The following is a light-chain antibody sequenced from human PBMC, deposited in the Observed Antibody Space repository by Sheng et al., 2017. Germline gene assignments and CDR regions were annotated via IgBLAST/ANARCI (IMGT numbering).Light chain of an antibody. CDR2: ATS. CDR1: QNITNSY. Sequence: ETMLTQSPGTLSLSPGERATLSCRASQNITNSYLAWYQQKPGRAPRLLIYATSTRTPGIPDRFSGSGSGTDFTLNISSLEPEDFAVYFCQQYGSSPRYTFGQGTKVEIK. J-gene: IGKJ2*01. CDR3: QQYGSSPRYT. V-gene: IGKV3-20*01.